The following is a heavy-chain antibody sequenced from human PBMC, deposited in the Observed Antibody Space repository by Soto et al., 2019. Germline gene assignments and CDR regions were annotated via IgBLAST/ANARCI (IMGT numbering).Heavy chain of an antibody. CDR2: IYYSGST. V-gene: IGHV4-39*01. D-gene: IGHD3-10*01. J-gene: IGHJ4*02. CDR1: GGSISSSSYY. Sequence: QLQLQESGPGLVKPSETLSLTCTVSGGSISSSSYYWGWIRQPPGKGLEWIGSIYYSGSTYYNPSLQSRVTLSVDTSKNRFSLKLTSVTAADTAVYYCATTYFFGSGSGYWGQGTLVTVSS. CDR3: ATTYFFGSGSGY.